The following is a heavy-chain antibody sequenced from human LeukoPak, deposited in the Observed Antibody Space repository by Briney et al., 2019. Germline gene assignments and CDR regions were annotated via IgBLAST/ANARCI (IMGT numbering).Heavy chain of an antibody. CDR3: ARVYWNYIDNADSYYYYMDV. Sequence: ASVKVSCKASEYTFTSYDINWVRQATGQGLEWMGWMSPNSGNTGSAQKFQGRVTMTRNTSISTAYMELSSLRSEDTAVYYCARVYWNYIDNADSYYYYMDVWGKGTTVTVSS. J-gene: IGHJ6*03. CDR1: EYTFTSYD. CDR2: MSPNSGNT. V-gene: IGHV1-8*01. D-gene: IGHD1-7*01.